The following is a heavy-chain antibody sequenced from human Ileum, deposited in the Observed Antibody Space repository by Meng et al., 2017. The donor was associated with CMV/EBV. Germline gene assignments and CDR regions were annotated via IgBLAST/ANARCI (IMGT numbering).Heavy chain of an antibody. V-gene: IGHV4-34*01. J-gene: IGHJ4*02. D-gene: IGHD3-3*01. Sequence: LQQWGPGRLMPSETPSFRCAGHGIAFSDYYWTWIRQFPGKGLEWIGEINHRGNTNYNPSLKSRVTISIDTSRNQFSLKLTSVTATDKAVYYCARASPQRRFLSYWGQGTLVTVSS. CDR3: ARASPQRRFLSY. CDR2: INHRGNT. CDR1: GIAFSDYY.